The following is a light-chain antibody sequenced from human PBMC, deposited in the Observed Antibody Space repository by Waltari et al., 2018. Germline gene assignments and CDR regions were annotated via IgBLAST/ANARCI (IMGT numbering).Light chain of an antibody. CDR1: QDISNY. CDR2: AAS. CDR3: LQDNTYPWT. J-gene: IGKJ1*01. V-gene: IGKV1-17*03. Sequence: MTQSPSAVSASVGDRVTITCRASQDISNYLAWFQQKPGKAPKRLIFAASSLQSGVPSRFSGSGSATEFTLTISNLQPEDFGTYYCLQDNTYPWTFGQGTRVDI.